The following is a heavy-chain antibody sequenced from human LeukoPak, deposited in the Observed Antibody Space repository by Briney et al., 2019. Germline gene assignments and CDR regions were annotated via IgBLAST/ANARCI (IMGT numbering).Heavy chain of an antibody. CDR3: ARDIVVVVAATYYYYGMDV. D-gene: IGHD2-15*01. Sequence: GGSLRLSCAASGFTFSSYSMNWVRQAPGKGLEWVSYISSSSSTIYYADSVKGRFTISRNNAKNSLYLQMNSLRAEDTAVYYCARDIVVVVAATYYYYGMDVWGQGTTVTVSS. V-gene: IGHV3-48*01. CDR1: GFTFSSYS. J-gene: IGHJ6*02. CDR2: ISSSSSTI.